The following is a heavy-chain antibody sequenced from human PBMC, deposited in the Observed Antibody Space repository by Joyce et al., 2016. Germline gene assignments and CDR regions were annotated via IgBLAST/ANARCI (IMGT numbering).Heavy chain of an antibody. J-gene: IGHJ4*02. D-gene: IGHD1-26*01. Sequence: QVQLVESGGGVVQPGRSLRLSCAASGFTFSSYGMHWVRQAPGKGREWVAAISFDGRDTYYADSVKGRFTISRDNSKNTLYLQMNSLRAEDTAVYYCAKELYGGTYWIDYWGQGTLVTVSS. CDR2: ISFDGRDT. CDR1: GFTFSSYG. CDR3: AKELYGGTYWIDY. V-gene: IGHV3-30*18.